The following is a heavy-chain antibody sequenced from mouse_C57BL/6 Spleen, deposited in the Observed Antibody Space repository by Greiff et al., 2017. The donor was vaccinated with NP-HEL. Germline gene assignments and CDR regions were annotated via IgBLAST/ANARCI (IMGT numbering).Heavy chain of an antibody. CDR3: ARGGYSNYEKVAY. Sequence: QVQLQQPGAELVKPGASVKLSCKASGYTFTSYWMHWVKQRPGPGLEWIGMIHPNSGSTNYNEKFKSKATLTVDKSSSTAYMQLSSLTSEDSAVYYCARGGYSNYEKVAYWGQGTRVTVSA. V-gene: IGHV1-64*01. J-gene: IGHJ3*01. CDR2: IHPNSGST. D-gene: IGHD2-5*01. CDR1: GYTFTSYW.